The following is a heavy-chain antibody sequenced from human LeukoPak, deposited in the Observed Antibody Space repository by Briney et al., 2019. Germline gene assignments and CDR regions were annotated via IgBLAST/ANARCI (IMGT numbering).Heavy chain of an antibody. CDR3: ARPVVGGFGY. V-gene: IGHV4-34*01. D-gene: IGHD3-16*01. J-gene: IGHJ4*02. Sequence: SETLSLTCAVYGGSFSGYYWSWIRQPPGKGLEWIGEINHSGSTNYNPSLKSRVTISVDTSKNQFSLKLSSVTAADTAVYYCARPVVGGFGYWGQGTLVTVSS. CDR1: GGSFSGYY. CDR2: INHSGST.